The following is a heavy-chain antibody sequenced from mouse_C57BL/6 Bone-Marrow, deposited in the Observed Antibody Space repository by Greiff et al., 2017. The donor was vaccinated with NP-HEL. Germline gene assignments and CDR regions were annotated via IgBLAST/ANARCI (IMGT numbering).Heavy chain of an antibody. D-gene: IGHD2-5*01. CDR1: GYTFTSYW. Sequence: VQLQQPGAELVRPGSSVKLSCKASGYTFTSYWMDWVKQRPGQGLEWIGNIYPSDSETHYNQKFKDKATLTVDKSSSTAYMQLSSLTSEDSAVYYCARRDSNYWYFDVWGTGTTVTVSS. J-gene: IGHJ1*03. CDR3: ARRDSNYWYFDV. CDR2: IYPSDSET. V-gene: IGHV1-61*01.